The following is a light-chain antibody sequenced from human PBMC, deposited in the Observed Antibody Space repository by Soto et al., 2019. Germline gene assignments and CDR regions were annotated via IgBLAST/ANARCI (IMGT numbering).Light chain of an antibody. CDR1: QDISNY. CDR2: AAS. V-gene: IGKV1-27*01. J-gene: IGKJ4*01. Sequence: DIQMTQSPSSLSASVGDRVTITCRASQDISNYLAWYQQKPGKVPKLLIYAASTLQSGVPSRFSGSGSGTDCTLTISSLQPEVVAIYDCQKYNSAPRTFGGGTKVEIK. CDR3: QKYNSAPRT.